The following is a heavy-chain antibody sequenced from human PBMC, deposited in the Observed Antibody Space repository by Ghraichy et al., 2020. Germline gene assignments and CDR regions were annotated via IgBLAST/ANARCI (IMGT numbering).Heavy chain of an antibody. J-gene: IGHJ2*01. Sequence: GGSLRLSCAASGFTFSSSWMHWVRQAPGKGLVWVSRITSDGSSTSYADSVTGRFTISRDNAKNTLYLQMNSLRAEDTAVYYCARDLSGYDLWGRGTLVTVSS. D-gene: IGHD3-22*01. CDR1: GFTFSSSW. CDR2: ITSDGSST. CDR3: ARDLSGYDL. V-gene: IGHV3-74*01.